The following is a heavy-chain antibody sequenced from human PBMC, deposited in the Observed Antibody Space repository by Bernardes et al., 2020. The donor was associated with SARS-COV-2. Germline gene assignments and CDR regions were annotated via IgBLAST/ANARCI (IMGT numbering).Heavy chain of an antibody. CDR2: IKQDGSEK. D-gene: IGHD6-25*01. J-gene: IGHJ6*02. V-gene: IGHV3-7*03. CDR3: ARDQHSSGYFYGMDV. Sequence: GGSLRLSCAASGFTFSSYWMSWVRQAPGKGLEWVANIKQDGSEKYYVDSVKGRFTISRDNAKNSLHLQVNSLRAEDTAVYYCARDQHSSGYFYGMDVWGQWTTVTVSS. CDR1: GFTFSSYW.